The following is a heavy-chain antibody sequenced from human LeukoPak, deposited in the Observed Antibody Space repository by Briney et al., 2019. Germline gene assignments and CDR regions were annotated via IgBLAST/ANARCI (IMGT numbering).Heavy chain of an antibody. V-gene: IGHV3-9*01. D-gene: IGHD3-22*01. CDR1: GFTFDDYA. CDR2: ISWNSGSI. Sequence: GGSLRLSCAASGFTFDDYAMHWVRQAPGKGLEWVSGISWNSGSIGYADSVKGRFTISRDNAKNSLYLQMNSLRAEDTALYYCAKDGNYDSSGTDYWGQGTLVTVSS. CDR3: AKDGNYDSSGTDY. J-gene: IGHJ4*02.